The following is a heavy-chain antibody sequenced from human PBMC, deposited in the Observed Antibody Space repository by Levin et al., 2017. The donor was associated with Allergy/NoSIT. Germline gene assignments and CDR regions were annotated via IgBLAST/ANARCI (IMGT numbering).Heavy chain of an antibody. Sequence: PGGSLRLSCAASGFTFRSYWMHWVRQAPGKGLVWVSRISSDGSSTWYADSVKGRFTISRDNAKNTLYLQMNSLKAEETALFYCAKGSNYEEDAFDIWGQGRMVSVYS. CDR1: GFTFRSYW. J-gene: IGHJ3*02. D-gene: IGHD3-16*01. V-gene: IGHV3-74*01. CDR2: ISSDGSST. CDR3: AKGSNYEEDAFDI.